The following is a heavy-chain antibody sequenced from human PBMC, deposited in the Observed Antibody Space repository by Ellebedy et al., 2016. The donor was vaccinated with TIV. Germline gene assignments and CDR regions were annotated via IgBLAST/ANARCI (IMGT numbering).Heavy chain of an antibody. CDR2: TYSRSKWYN. V-gene: IGHV6-1*01. CDR3: ARYNSSSKTFDY. J-gene: IGHJ4*02. D-gene: IGHD6-13*01. CDR1: GDSVSSGGPT. Sequence: SQTLSLTCAISGDSVSSGGPTWNWIRPSPSRGLGWLGRTYSRSKWYNEYAISVGSQITIHPDTSKNQFSLQLNSVTAEDTAVYYCARYNSSSKTFDYWGQGALVTVSS.